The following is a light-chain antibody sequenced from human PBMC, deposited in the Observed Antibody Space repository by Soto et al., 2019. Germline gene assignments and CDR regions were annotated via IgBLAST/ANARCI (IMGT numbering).Light chain of an antibody. V-gene: IGKV1-5*03. CDR1: QSISSW. J-gene: IGKJ1*01. CDR2: KAS. CDR3: QQYNSYPWT. Sequence: EIQMTQSPSTLSASVGDRIIITCRASQSISSWLAWYQQKPGKAPKLLIYKASSLESGVPSRFSGSGSGTEFTLTISSLQPDDFATYYCQQYNSYPWTFGQGTKV.